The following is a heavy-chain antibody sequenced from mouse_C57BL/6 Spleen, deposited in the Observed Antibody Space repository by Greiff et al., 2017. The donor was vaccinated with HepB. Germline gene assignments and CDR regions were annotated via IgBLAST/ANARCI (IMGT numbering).Heavy chain of an antibody. Sequence: EVMLVESGGGLVKPGGSLKLSCAASGFTFSSYTMSWVRQTPEKRLEWVATISDGGSYTYYPDNVKGRFTISRDNAKNNLYLQMSHLKSEDTAMYYCARDTPNYYGSRDAMDYWGQGTSVTVSS. J-gene: IGHJ4*01. V-gene: IGHV5-4*01. CDR2: ISDGGSYT. CDR1: GFTFSSYT. D-gene: IGHD1-1*01. CDR3: ARDTPNYYGSRDAMDY.